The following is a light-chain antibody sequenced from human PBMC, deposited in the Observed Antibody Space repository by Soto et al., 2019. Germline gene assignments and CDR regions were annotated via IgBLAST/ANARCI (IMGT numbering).Light chain of an antibody. Sequence: EIVLTQSPGTVSLSPGERATLSCRTSQSVTSSYLAWYQQKPGQSPRLLIYGASSRATGISGRFSGSGSGTDFTLTISRLEPEDFAVYYCQQYASSPPTFGQGTRLESK. J-gene: IGKJ5*01. V-gene: IGKV3-20*01. CDR2: GAS. CDR3: QQYASSPPT. CDR1: QSVTSSY.